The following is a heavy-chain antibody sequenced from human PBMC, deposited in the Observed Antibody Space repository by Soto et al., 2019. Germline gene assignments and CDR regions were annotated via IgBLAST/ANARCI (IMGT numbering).Heavy chain of an antibody. Sequence: SSETLSLTCTVSGGSISSGGYYWSWIRQHPGKGLEWIGYIYYSGSTYYNPSLKSRVTISVDTSKNQLSLKLSSVTAADTAVYYCARERTYYDFCDYGMDVWGQ. D-gene: IGHD3-3*01. CDR3: ARERTYYDFCDYGMDV. CDR2: IYYSGST. CDR1: GGSISSGGYY. J-gene: IGHJ6*02. V-gene: IGHV4-31*03.